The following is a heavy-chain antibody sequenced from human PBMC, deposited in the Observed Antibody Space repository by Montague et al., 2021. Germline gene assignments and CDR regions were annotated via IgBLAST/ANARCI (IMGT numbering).Heavy chain of an antibody. V-gene: IGHV4-59*02. J-gene: IGHJ4*01. CDR1: GGSVNGYD. CDR2: MRSSGSP. CDR3: GRDYWGAIDY. D-gene: IGHD7-27*01. Sequence: SETLSLTCSVSGGSVNGYDWSWIRQPPGKGLEWIGYMRSSGSPNXNPTFKRRLAITIDRSRNQFSLALSFVTVADTAIYFCGRDYWGAIDYWGHGILVTVSS.